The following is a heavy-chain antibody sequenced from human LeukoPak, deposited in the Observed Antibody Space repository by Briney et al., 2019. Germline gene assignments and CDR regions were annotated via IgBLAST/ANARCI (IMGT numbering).Heavy chain of an antibody. V-gene: IGHV3-21*01. Sequence: KPGGSLRLSCAASGFTFSSYEMYSVRQAPGKGLEGVSSISSSSNYIYYADSLKGRFTISRDNAKNSLYLQMNSLRAEDTAMYFCAREGMGRRAFDIWGQGTMVTVSS. D-gene: IGHD3-10*01. CDR3: AREGMGRRAFDI. CDR2: ISSSSNYI. CDR1: GFTFSSYE. J-gene: IGHJ3*02.